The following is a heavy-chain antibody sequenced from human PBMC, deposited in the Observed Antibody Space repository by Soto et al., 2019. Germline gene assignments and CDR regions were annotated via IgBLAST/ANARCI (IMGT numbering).Heavy chain of an antibody. Sequence: SETLSLTCTVSGGSISSYYWSWIRQPPGKGLEWIGDINYSGNTNYNPSLKSRVTISVDTSKNQFSLKLSSVTAADTAVYYCARGSRDKGGTSAVDYWGQGTLVTVSS. CDR2: INYSGNT. D-gene: IGHD2-15*01. CDR1: GGSISSYY. J-gene: IGHJ4*02. CDR3: ARGSRDKGGTSAVDY. V-gene: IGHV4-59*12.